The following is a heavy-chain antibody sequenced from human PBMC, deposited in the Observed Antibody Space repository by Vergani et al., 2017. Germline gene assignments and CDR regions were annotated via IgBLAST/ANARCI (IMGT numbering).Heavy chain of an antibody. CDR3: VHRLGYFDWDGAFDV. CDR1: GFSLTTGGEG. CDR2: VYWNDDE. J-gene: IGHJ4*02. V-gene: IGHV2-5*01. D-gene: IGHD3-9*01. Sequence: QITLRESGPTLVKPTQTLTLTCTFSGFSLTTGGEGVGWIRQPPGRALEWLAFVYWNDDERYSPSLKSRVTITKDTSKNEVILTMATMDPVDTATYYCVHRLGYFDWDGAFDVWGQGTLATVSS.